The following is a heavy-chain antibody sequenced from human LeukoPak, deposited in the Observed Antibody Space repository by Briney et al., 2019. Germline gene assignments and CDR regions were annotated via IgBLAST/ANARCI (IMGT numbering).Heavy chain of an antibody. CDR3: ARVEQLRFLEWLLDY. V-gene: IGHV3-48*01. J-gene: IGHJ4*02. D-gene: IGHD3-3*01. CDR2: ISSSSSTI. Sequence: GGSLRLSCAASGFTFSSYSMNWVRQAPGKGLEWVSYISSSSSTIYYADSVKGRFTISRDNAKSSLYLQMNSLRAEDTAVYYCARVEQLRFLEWLLDYWGQGTLVTVSS. CDR1: GFTFSSYS.